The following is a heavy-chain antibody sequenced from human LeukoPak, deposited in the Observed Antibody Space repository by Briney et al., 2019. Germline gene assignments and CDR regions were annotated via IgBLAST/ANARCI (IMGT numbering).Heavy chain of an antibody. CDR1: GGSISSSSYY. J-gene: IGHJ4*02. Sequence: SETLSLTCTVSGGSISSSSYYWGWIRQPPGKGLEWIGSIYYSGSTYYNPSLKSRVTISVDTSKNQFSLKLSSVTAADTAVYYCARVFRSYYYDSSGWDPFDYWGQGTLVTVSS. D-gene: IGHD3-22*01. CDR2: IYYSGST. V-gene: IGHV4-39*07. CDR3: ARVFRSYYYDSSGWDPFDY.